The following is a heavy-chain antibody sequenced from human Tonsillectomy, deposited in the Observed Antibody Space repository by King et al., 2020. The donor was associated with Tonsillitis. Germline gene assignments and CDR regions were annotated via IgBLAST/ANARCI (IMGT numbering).Heavy chain of an antibody. CDR3: AKDRFPSGVVVQLVDY. Sequence: HVQLVESGGGVVQPGRSLRLSCAASGFTFSSYGMHWVRQAPGKGLEWVADISYDGSNKYYADSVKGRFTISRDNSKNTLYLQMNSLRGEDTAVYYCAKDRFPSGVVVQLVDYWGQGTLVTVSS. V-gene: IGHV3-30*18. CDR1: GFTFSSYG. D-gene: IGHD3-3*01. J-gene: IGHJ4*02. CDR2: ISYDGSNK.